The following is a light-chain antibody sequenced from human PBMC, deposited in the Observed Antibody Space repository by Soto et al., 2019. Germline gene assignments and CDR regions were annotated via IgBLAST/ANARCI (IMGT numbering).Light chain of an antibody. CDR1: QSVSNN. CDR3: QQYHTWSPLA. Sequence: EIVMTQSPATLSVSPGERATLSCRASQSVSNNLAWYQQKPGQAPRLLIFGASTRATPIPARFSGSGSGTEFPLTISSLQSEDFAVYYWQQYHTWSPLAFGGGTKVETK. V-gene: IGKV3-15*01. J-gene: IGKJ4*01. CDR2: GAS.